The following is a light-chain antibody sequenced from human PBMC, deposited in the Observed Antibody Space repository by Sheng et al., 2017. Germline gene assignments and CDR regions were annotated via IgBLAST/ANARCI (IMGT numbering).Light chain of an antibody. CDR2: KAS. V-gene: IGKV1-5*03. CDR1: ESMSYW. CDR3: QQYITYPYT. Sequence: DIQMTQSPSTLSASVGDRVTITCRASESMSYWLAWYQQKPGKAPKLLIYKASALESGVPSRFSGSGSRTEFTLTISSLQPDDFATYYCQQYITYPYTFGQGPSWGS. J-gene: IGKJ2*01.